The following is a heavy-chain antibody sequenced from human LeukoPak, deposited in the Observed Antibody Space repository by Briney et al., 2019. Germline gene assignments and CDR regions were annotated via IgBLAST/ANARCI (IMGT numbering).Heavy chain of an antibody. D-gene: IGHD2-2*01. J-gene: IGHJ4*02. CDR1: GFSFRSYA. Sequence: GRSLRLSCVASGFSFRSYAMHWVRQAPGKGLEWVANIKQDGSEKYYVDSVKGRFTISRDNAKNSLYLQMNSLRAEDTAVYYCARVRGGYCSSTSCPRAFDYWGQGTLVTVSS. V-gene: IGHV3-7*01. CDR3: ARVRGGYCSSTSCPRAFDY. CDR2: IKQDGSEK.